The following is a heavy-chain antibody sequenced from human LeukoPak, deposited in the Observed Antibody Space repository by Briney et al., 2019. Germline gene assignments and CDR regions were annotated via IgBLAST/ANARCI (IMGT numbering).Heavy chain of an antibody. CDR2: IRYDGINE. V-gene: IGHV3-30*02. Sequence: GGSLRLSCAASGFSLSSYGMHWVRQAPGKGLEWVAFIRYDGINEHYADSVKGRFTISRDNSKNTLYVQMNSLRGEDTAVYYCAYSGGTFPYYFESWGQGTLVTVSS. CDR3: AYSGGTFPYYFES. CDR1: GFSLSSYG. J-gene: IGHJ4*01. D-gene: IGHD2-8*02.